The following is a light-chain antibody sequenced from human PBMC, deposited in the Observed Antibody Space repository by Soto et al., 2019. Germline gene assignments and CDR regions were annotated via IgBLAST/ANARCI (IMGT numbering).Light chain of an antibody. CDR1: SNDVGGYDY. V-gene: IGLV2-14*01. J-gene: IGLJ1*01. Sequence: QSVLTQPASVSGSPRQSITISCTGTSNDVGGYDYVSWYQHHPGKAPKLIIYEVTIRPSGVSDRFSGSKSGNTASMTISGLQSEDEADYYCSSYTYISKSVFVTGTKVTVL. CDR3: SSYTYISKSV. CDR2: EVT.